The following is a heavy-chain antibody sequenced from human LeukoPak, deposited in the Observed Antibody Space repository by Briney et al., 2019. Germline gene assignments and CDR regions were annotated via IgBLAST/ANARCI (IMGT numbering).Heavy chain of an antibody. CDR1: GFTFSTYS. CDR2: ISSSSSYI. CDR3: ARDLGDLIVGGEYFQH. D-gene: IGHD1-26*01. V-gene: IGHV3-21*01. J-gene: IGHJ1*01. Sequence: GGSLRLSCAASGFTFSTYSMNWVRQAPGKGLEWVSSISSSSSYIHYADSVKGRFTISRYNAKNSLHLQMNSLRAEDTAVYYCARDLGDLIVGGEYFQHWGQGTLVTVSS.